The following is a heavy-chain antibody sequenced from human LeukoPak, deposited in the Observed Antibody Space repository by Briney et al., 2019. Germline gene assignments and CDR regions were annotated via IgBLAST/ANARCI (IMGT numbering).Heavy chain of an antibody. Sequence: SETLSLTCAVYGGSFSGYYWSWIRQPPGKGLEWIGEINHSGSTNYNPSLKSRVTISVDTSKNQFSLKLSSVTAADTAVYYCARGVSMITFGGVIYYWGQGTLVTVSS. CDR3: ARGVSMITFGGVIYY. CDR1: GGSFSGYY. V-gene: IGHV4-34*01. CDR2: INHSGST. J-gene: IGHJ4*02. D-gene: IGHD3-16*01.